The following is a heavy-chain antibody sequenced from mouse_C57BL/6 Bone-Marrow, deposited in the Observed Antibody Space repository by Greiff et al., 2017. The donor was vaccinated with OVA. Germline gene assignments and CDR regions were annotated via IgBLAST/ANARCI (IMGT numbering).Heavy chain of an antibody. CDR1: GFSLTSYG. D-gene: IGHD1-1*01. Sequence: QVQLKESGPGLVQPSQSLSITCTVSGFSLTSYGVHWVRQSPGKGLEWLGVIWRGGSTDYNAAFMSRLSITKDNSKSQVFFKMNSLQADDTAIYYCATSTGRPYYGSYYYAMDYWGQGTSVTVSS. CDR3: ATSTGRPYYGSYYYAMDY. V-gene: IGHV2-5*01. J-gene: IGHJ4*01. CDR2: IWRGGST.